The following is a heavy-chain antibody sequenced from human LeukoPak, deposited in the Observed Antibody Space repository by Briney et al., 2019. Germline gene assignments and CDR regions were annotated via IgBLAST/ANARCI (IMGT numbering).Heavy chain of an antibody. CDR3: ARHIAAAGEAFDY. Sequence: SETLSLNCTVSGGSISSSSYYWGWLRQPPGKGLEWIGSIYYSGSTYYNPSLRSRVTISVDTSKNQFSLKLSSVTAADTAVYYCARHIAAAGEAFDYWGQGTLVTVSS. V-gene: IGHV4-39*01. J-gene: IGHJ4*02. CDR2: IYYSGST. CDR1: GGSISSSSYY. D-gene: IGHD6-13*01.